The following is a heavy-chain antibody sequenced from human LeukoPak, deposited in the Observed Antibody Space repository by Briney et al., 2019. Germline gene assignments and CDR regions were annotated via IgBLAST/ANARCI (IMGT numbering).Heavy chain of an antibody. CDR2: IRSKANSYAT. CDR3: SHSIVGATEWLFDY. V-gene: IGHV3-73*01. CDR1: GFTFSGSA. J-gene: IGHJ4*02. Sequence: GGSLRLSCAASGFTFSGSAMHWVRQASGKGLEWVGRIRSKANSYATAYAASVKGRFTISRDDSKNTAYLQMNSLKTEDTAVYFCSHSIVGATEWLFDYWGQGTLVTVSS. D-gene: IGHD1-26*01.